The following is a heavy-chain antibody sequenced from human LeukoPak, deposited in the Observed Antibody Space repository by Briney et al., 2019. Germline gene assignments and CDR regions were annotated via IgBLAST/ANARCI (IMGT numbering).Heavy chain of an antibody. D-gene: IGHD4-23*01. CDR3: ARVVYGGNSEDWFDP. CDR1: GGSISSSSYY. CDR2: IYYSGST. J-gene: IGHJ5*02. V-gene: IGHV4-39*01. Sequence: PSETLSLTCTVSGGSISSSSYYWGWIRQPPGKGLEWIGSIYYSGSTYYNPSLKSRVTISVDTSKNQFSLKLSSVTAADTAVYYCARVVYGGNSEDWFDPWGQGTLVTVPS.